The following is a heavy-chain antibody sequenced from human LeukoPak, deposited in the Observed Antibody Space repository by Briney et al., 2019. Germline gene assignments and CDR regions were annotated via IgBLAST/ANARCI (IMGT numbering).Heavy chain of an antibody. J-gene: IGHJ4*02. Sequence: GGSLRLSCAASGFTFDDYAMHWVRQAPGKGLEWVSGISWNSGSIGYADSVKGRFTISRDNAKNSLYLQMNSLRAEDTAVYYCARQGTSHFDYWGQGTLVTVSS. CDR3: ARQGTSHFDY. CDR1: GFTFDDYA. V-gene: IGHV3-9*01. CDR2: ISWNSGSI.